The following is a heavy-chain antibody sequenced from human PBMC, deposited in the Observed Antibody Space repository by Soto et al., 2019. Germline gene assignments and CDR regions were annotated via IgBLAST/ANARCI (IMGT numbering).Heavy chain of an antibody. Sequence: QVKLVQSGAEVKKSGASVKVSCKASGYTFTSYDINWVRQATGQGLEWMGWMNPNSGNTGYAQKFQGRVTMTRNTSISTAYMELSSLRYEDTAVYYCARGRSAAGTGWFDPWGQGTLVTVSS. J-gene: IGHJ5*02. CDR1: GYTFTSYD. V-gene: IGHV1-8*01. CDR2: MNPNSGNT. CDR3: ARGRSAAGTGWFDP. D-gene: IGHD6-13*01.